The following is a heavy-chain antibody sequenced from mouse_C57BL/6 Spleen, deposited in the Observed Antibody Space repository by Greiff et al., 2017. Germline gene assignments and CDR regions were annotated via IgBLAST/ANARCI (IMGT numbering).Heavy chain of an antibody. D-gene: IGHD2-3*01. CDR2: IDPSDSYT. CDR3: ARDGYYEGYFDY. CDR1: GYTFTSYW. Sequence: QVQLQQPGAELVMPGASVKLSCKASGYTFTSYWMHWVKQRPGQGLEWIGEIDPSDSYTNYNQKFKGKSTLTVDKSSSTVYMQLSSLTSEDSAVYYCARDGYYEGYFDYWGQGTTLTVSS. V-gene: IGHV1-69*01. J-gene: IGHJ2*01.